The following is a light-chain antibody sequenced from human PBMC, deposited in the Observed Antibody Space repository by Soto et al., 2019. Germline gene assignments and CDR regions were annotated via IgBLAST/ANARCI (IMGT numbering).Light chain of an antibody. CDR2: EAS. J-gene: IGKJ4*01. V-gene: IGKV1-5*03. CDR1: QSISSW. Sequence: DIQITQSPSTRSAYVVESVMITCRASQSISSWLAWYQQKPGKAPKLLIYEASSLESGVPSRFSGSGSGTEFTLTISSLQPDDFATYYCQQYNTYPLTFGGGTKVDIK. CDR3: QQYNTYPLT.